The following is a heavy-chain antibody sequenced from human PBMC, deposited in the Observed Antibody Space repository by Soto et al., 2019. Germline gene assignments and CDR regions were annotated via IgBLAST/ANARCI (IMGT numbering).Heavy chain of an antibody. Sequence: QVQLVQSGAEVKKPGASVKVSCKASGYTFTSYDINWVRQATGQGLEWMGWMNPNSGNTGYAQKFQGRVSMTRNTSISTAYMELSSLRSEDTAVYYCARGGYCSSTSCRRSNWFDPWGQGTLVTVSS. D-gene: IGHD2-2*01. V-gene: IGHV1-8*01. CDR3: ARGGYCSSTSCRRSNWFDP. CDR2: MNPNSGNT. CDR1: GYTFTSYD. J-gene: IGHJ5*02.